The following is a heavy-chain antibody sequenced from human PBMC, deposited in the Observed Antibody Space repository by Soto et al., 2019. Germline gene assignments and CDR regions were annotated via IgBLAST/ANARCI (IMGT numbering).Heavy chain of an antibody. CDR1: GGTFSSYA. CDR3: ARDRGRQQLAQSYFDY. J-gene: IGHJ4*02. Sequence: SVKVSCKASGGTFSSYAISWVRQAPGQGLEWMGGIIPIFGTANYAQKFQGRVTITADESTSTAYMELSSLRSEDTAVYYCARDRGRQQLAQSYFDYWGQGTLVTVSS. V-gene: IGHV1-69*13. CDR2: IIPIFGTA. D-gene: IGHD6-13*01.